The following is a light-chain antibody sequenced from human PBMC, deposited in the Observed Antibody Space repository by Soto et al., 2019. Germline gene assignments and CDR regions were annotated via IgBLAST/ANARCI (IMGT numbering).Light chain of an antibody. CDR2: VAS. CDR1: QSVSSN. J-gene: IGKJ1*01. V-gene: IGKV3D-15*01. CDR3: QQNNNWPRT. Sequence: EIVMTQSPATLSVSPGERATLSCRASQSVSSNLAWYQQKPGQAPRLLIYVASTRATGVPARFSGSGSGTEFTLTISSLQSEDFAVYYCQQNNNWPRTFGQGTKVDIK.